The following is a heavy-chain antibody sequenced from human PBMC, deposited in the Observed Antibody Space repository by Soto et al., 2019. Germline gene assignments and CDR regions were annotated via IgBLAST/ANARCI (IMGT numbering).Heavy chain of an antibody. Sequence: TLSLTCTVSGGSISSSSYYWGWIRQPPGKGLEWIGSIYYSGSTYYNPSLKSRVTISVDTSKNQFSLKLSSVTAADTAVYYCARQGYDFWSGYPLYYYYGMDVWGQGTTVTVSS. V-gene: IGHV4-39*01. CDR1: GGSISSSSYY. D-gene: IGHD3-3*01. CDR3: ARQGYDFWSGYPLYYYYGMDV. J-gene: IGHJ6*02. CDR2: IYYSGST.